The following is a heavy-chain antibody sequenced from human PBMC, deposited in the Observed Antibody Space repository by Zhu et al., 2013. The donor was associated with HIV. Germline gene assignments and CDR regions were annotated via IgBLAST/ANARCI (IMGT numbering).Heavy chain of an antibody. Sequence: QVQLVQSGAEMKKPGASVKVSCKASGYTFTSYGISWVRQAPGQGLEWMGWISAYNGNINYAQKLQGRVTMTTDTSTSTAYMELRSLRSEDTAVYYCASLDYDFWSGSDDAFDIWGQGTMVTVSS. V-gene: IGHV1-18*01. CDR1: GYTFTSYG. CDR2: ISAYNGNI. D-gene: IGHD3-3*01. CDR3: ASLDYDFWSGSDDAFDI. J-gene: IGHJ3*02.